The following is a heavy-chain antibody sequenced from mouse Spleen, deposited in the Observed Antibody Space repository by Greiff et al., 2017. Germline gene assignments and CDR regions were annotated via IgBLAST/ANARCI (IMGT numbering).Heavy chain of an antibody. V-gene: IGHV1-64*01. CDR1: GYTFTSYW. D-gene: IGHD4-1*01. Sequence: VQLQQSGAELVKPGASVKLSCKASGYTFTSYWMHWVKQRPGQGLEWIGMIHPNSGSTNYNEKFKSKATLTVDKSSSTAYMQLSSLTSEDSAVYYCAELGRKGFAYWGQGTLVTVSA. J-gene: IGHJ3*01. CDR2: IHPNSGST. CDR3: AELGRKGFAY.